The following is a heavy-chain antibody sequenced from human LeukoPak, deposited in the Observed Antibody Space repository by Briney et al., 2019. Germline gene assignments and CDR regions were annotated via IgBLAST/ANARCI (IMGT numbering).Heavy chain of an antibody. Sequence: SETLSLTCTVFGSMYNYYWSWIQQPPGKGLEWIGEINHSGSTNYNPSLKSRVTISVDTSKNQFSLKLSSVTAADTAVYYCARHAGRITIFGVVNRPFDYWGQGTLVAVSS. CDR1: GSMYNYY. D-gene: IGHD3-3*01. CDR2: INHSGST. V-gene: IGHV4-34*01. J-gene: IGHJ4*02. CDR3: ARHAGRITIFGVVNRPFDY.